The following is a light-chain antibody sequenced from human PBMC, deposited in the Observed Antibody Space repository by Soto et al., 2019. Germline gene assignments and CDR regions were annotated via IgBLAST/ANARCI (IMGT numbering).Light chain of an antibody. J-gene: IGLJ1*01. CDR3: SSYTTSTSLYV. CDR2: EVS. CDR1: SSDVGGYNS. Sequence: QSALTQPASVSGSPGQSITISYTGTSSDVGGYNSVSWYQHHPGKAPKLMIYEVSNRPSGVSNRFSGSKSGNTASLTISGLQAEDEADYYCSSYTTSTSLYVFGTGTKVTVL. V-gene: IGLV2-14*01.